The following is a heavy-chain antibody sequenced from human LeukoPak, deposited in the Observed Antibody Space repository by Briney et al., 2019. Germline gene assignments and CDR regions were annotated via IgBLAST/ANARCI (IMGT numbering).Heavy chain of an antibody. CDR1: GFTFSGFG. CDR2: IWYDGSNK. J-gene: IGHJ4*02. Sequence: GGSLRLSCAASGFTFSGFGMHWVRQAPGKGLEWVAVIWYDGSNKYYADSVKGRFTISRDNPKNTLYVQMNSQRAEDTAVYYCARGRGADYGGNSGYFDYWGQGTLVTVSS. V-gene: IGHV3-33*01. CDR3: ARGRGADYGGNSGYFDY. D-gene: IGHD4-23*01.